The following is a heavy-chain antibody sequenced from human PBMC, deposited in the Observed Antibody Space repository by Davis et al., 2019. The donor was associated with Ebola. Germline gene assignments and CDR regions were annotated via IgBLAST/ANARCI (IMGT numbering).Heavy chain of an antibody. CDR3: AKDLSHCDADCYSIGS. CDR2: ISYDGSNK. Sequence: GGSLRLSCAASGFTFSSYGMHWVRQAPGKGLEWVGVISYDGSNKYYAESVKGRFTLSRDNSKNTLFLQMDSLSPDDAAVYYCAKDLSHCDADCYSIGSWGQGTQVTVSS. V-gene: IGHV3-30*18. J-gene: IGHJ5*02. CDR1: GFTFSSYG. D-gene: IGHD2-21*02.